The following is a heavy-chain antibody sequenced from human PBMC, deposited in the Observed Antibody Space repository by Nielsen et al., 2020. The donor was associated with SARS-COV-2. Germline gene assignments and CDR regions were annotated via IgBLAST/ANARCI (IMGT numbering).Heavy chain of an antibody. Sequence: SETLSLTCTVSGVSISSSYWSWIRQPPGKGLEWIGYVFHNGNAKFNPSLQSRATISVDTSENQVSLKMSSVTAADTAVYYCARHVDMTAMDYYWGQGTLVTVSS. J-gene: IGHJ4*02. CDR3: ARHVDMTAMDYY. CDR2: VFHNGNA. D-gene: IGHD2-21*02. V-gene: IGHV4-59*08. CDR1: GVSISSSY.